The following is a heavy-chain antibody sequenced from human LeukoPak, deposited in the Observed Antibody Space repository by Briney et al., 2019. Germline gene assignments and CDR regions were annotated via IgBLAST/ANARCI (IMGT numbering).Heavy chain of an antibody. CDR2: IYPGDSET. D-gene: IGHD3-22*01. V-gene: IGHV5-51*01. CDR1: GYSFTSNW. CDR3: ARHAYYYDSSGYYYGYYYMDV. Sequence: GESLKISCETSGYSFTSNWIAWVRQKPGKGLEWMGIIYPGDSETRYSPSFQGQVTISVDKSVRSAYLSWSSLKASDTAMYYCARHAYYYDSSGYYYGYYYMDVWGKGTTVTVSS. J-gene: IGHJ6*03.